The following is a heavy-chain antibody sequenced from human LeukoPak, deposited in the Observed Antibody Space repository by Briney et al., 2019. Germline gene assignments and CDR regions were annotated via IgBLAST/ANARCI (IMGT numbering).Heavy chain of an antibody. V-gene: IGHV3-7*01. Sequence: GGSLRLSCAASGFTFSSYWMSWVRQAPGKGLEWVANIKQDGSEKYYVDSVKGRFTISRDNAKNSLYLQMNSLRAEDTAVYYCVRVGYSSYHDYWGQGTLVTVSS. CDR1: GFTFSSYW. J-gene: IGHJ4*02. D-gene: IGHD5-18*01. CDR2: IKQDGSEK. CDR3: VRVGYSSYHDY.